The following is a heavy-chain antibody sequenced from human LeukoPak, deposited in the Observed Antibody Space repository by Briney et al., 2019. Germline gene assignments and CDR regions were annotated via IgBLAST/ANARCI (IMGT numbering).Heavy chain of an antibody. V-gene: IGHV4-61*02. CDR2: IYISGST. CDR1: GGSISSGRYS. Sequence: SETLSLTCTVYGGSISSGRYSRSWIRQPGGEGQEWIGRIYISGSTNYNPSLKSRVTISVATSKNQFSLKLSSVTAADTAVYYCARGSIAAAGDIWGQGTMVTVSS. CDR3: ARGSIAAAGDI. D-gene: IGHD6-13*01. J-gene: IGHJ3*02.